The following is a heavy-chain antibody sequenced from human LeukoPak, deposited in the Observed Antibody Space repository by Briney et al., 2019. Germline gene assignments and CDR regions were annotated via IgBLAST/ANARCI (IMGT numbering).Heavy chain of an antibody. Sequence: PSETLSLTCTVSGGSMSNYYWSWIRQPPGKGLEWIGYIFYSGSTYSNPSFKNRVTISVDTSKNQFSLRLTSVSTADTAVYYCARYKQTTATMTGGFDPWGQGTLVIVSS. D-gene: IGHD4-17*01. V-gene: IGHV4-59*01. CDR2: IFYSGST. CDR1: GGSMSNYY. CDR3: ARYKQTTATMTGGFDP. J-gene: IGHJ5*02.